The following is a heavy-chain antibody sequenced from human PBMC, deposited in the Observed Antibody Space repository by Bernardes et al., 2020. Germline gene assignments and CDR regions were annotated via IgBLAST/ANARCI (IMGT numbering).Heavy chain of an antibody. J-gene: IGHJ4*02. CDR1: GFTFSSYG. CDR3: VKVHLNVGRFDD. CDR2: ITSGGAT. Sequence: GGSLRLSCAASGFTFSSYGMTWVRQAPGKGLEWVSRITSGGATNYADSVKGRFTISRDNSKNTLYLQMNSLRADETAVYYCVKVHLNVGRFDDWGQGTLVTVSS. D-gene: IGHD1-26*01. V-gene: IGHV3-23*01.